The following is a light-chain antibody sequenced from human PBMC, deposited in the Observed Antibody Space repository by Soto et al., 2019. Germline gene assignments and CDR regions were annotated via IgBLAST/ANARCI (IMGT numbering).Light chain of an antibody. CDR1: QSISNH. V-gene: IGKV1-39*01. J-gene: IGKJ1*01. CDR3: QQSYSSPPT. CDR2: AAS. Sequence: DIQMTQSRSSLSSSVADIVIITCRASQSISNHLNWYQQKPGKAPKLLIFAASSLQSGVPSRFSGSRSGPDFTLTISSLQPEDFATYYCQQSYSSPPTFGQGTKVDIK.